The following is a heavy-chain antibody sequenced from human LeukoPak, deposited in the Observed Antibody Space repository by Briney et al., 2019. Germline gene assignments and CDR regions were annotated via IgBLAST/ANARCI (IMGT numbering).Heavy chain of an antibody. CDR1: GGSISSSSYY. CDR2: IYCSGST. V-gene: IGHV4-39*01. J-gene: IGHJ3*02. CDR3: ARQGYYDSSGYYYEGAFDI. Sequence: SETLSLTCTVSGGSISSSSYYWGWIRQPPGKGLEWIGSIYCSGSTYYNPSLKSRVTISVDTSKNQFSLKLSSVTAADTAVYYCARQGYYDSSGYYYEGAFDIWGQGTMVTVSS. D-gene: IGHD3-22*01.